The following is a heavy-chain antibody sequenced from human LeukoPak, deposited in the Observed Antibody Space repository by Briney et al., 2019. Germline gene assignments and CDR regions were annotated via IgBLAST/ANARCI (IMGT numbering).Heavy chain of an antibody. CDR2: ISYDGSNK. J-gene: IGHJ5*02. CDR1: GFTFSSYA. D-gene: IGHD2-2*01. CDR3: ARDSTGDSWFDP. Sequence: GRSLRLSCAASGFTFSSYAMHWVRQAPGKGLEWVAVISYDGSNKYYADSVKGRFTISRDNSKNTLYLQMNSLRAEDTAVYYCARDSTGDSWFDPWGQGTLVTVSS. V-gene: IGHV3-30-3*01.